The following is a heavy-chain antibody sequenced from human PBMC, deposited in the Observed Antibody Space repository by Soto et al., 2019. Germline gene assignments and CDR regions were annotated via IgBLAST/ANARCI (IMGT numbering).Heavy chain of an antibody. V-gene: IGHV3-74*01. J-gene: IGHJ4*02. CDR2: INSDGSST. CDR3: ARGQLAAEFDY. D-gene: IGHD6-13*01. CDR1: GFTFSSYW. Sequence: GGSLRLSCAASGFTFSSYWMHWVRQAPGKGLVWVSRINSDGSSTSYADSVKGRFTISRDNAKNTLYLQMNSLRAEDTAVYYCARGQLAAEFDYWGQGTLVTVSS.